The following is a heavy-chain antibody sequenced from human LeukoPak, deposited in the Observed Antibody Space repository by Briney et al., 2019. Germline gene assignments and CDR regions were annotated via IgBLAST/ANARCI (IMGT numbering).Heavy chain of an antibody. J-gene: IGHJ3*02. CDR1: GFTFSSYA. D-gene: IGHD3-16*01. V-gene: IGHV3-30*01. CDR3: AREGAGASDI. CDR2: ISYDGSNK. Sequence: GRSLRLSCAASGFTFSSYAMHWVRQAPGKGLEWVAVISYDGSNKYYADSVKGRFTISRDNSKNTLYLQMNSLRAEDTAAYYCAREGAGASDIWGQGTMVTVSS.